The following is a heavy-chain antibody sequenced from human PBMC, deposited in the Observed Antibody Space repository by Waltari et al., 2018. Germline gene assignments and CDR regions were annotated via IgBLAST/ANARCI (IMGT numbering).Heavy chain of an antibody. J-gene: IGHJ4*02. Sequence: QVQLVESGGGVVQPGRSLRLSCAASGFTFSSYGMHWVRQAPGKGLEWVAVIAYDGSNKYDADAVKGRFTISRDNSKNTLYLQMNSLRAEDTAGYYCAKADSSGYYPSYFDYWGQGTLVTVSS. V-gene: IGHV3-30*18. CDR1: GFTFSSYG. D-gene: IGHD3-22*01. CDR3: AKADSSGYYPSYFDY. CDR2: IAYDGSNK.